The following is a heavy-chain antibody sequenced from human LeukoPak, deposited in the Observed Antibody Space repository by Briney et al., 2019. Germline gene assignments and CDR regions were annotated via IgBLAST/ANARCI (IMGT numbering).Heavy chain of an antibody. V-gene: IGHV4-4*02. Sequence: SGTLSLTCAVSGGSISSSNWWSWVRQPPGKGLEWIGSIYYSGSTYYNPSLKSRVTISVDTSKNQFSLKLSSVTAADTAVYYCLYDSSGYYYFWGQGTLVTVSS. CDR1: GGSISSSNW. CDR3: LYDSSGYYYF. CDR2: IYYSGST. J-gene: IGHJ4*02. D-gene: IGHD3-22*01.